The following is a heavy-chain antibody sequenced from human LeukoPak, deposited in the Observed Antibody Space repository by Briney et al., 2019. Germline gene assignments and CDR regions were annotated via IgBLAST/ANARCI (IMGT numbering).Heavy chain of an antibody. D-gene: IGHD2-15*01. V-gene: IGHV4-38-2*02. Sequence: PSETLSLTCTVSGYSISSGYYWGWIRQPPGKGLEWIGSVYHSGSTYYNPSLKSRVTISLDTSKNQFSLKLRSVTAADTAVYFCARDTGSGGTCDYWGQGTLVTVSS. CDR2: VYHSGST. CDR1: GYSISSGYY. J-gene: IGHJ4*02. CDR3: ARDTGSGGTCDY.